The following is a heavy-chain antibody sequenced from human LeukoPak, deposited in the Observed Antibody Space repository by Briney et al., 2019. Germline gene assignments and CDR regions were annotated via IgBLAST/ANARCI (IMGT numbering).Heavy chain of an antibody. CDR3: ARAENYYGSGSYVPYDY. J-gene: IGHJ4*02. V-gene: IGHV1-2*02. D-gene: IGHD3-10*01. CDR1: GYXFTGYY. CDR2: INPNSGGT. Sequence: ASVKVSCKASGYXFTGYYIHWVRQAPGQGLEWMGWINPNSGGTNYAQKFQGGVTMTRDTSISTAYMELSRLRSDDTAVYYCARAENYYGSGSYVPYDYWGQGTLVTVSS.